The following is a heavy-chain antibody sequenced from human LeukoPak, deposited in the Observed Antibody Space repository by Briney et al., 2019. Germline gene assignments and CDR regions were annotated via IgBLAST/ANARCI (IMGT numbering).Heavy chain of an antibody. Sequence: GGSLRLYCAASGFTFTSYWMHWVRQAPGKGLVWVSRVDGDGSTTTYADSVKGRFTISRDNAKNTLYLQMNSLRAEDTAVYYCARPQHGDLYSFDIWGQGTMVTVSS. CDR3: ARPQHGDLYSFDI. V-gene: IGHV3-74*01. D-gene: IGHD4-17*01. J-gene: IGHJ3*02. CDR2: VDGDGSTT. CDR1: GFTFTSYW.